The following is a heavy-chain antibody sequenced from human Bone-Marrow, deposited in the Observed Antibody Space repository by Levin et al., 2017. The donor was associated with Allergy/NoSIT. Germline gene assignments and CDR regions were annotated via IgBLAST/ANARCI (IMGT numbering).Heavy chain of an antibody. Sequence: EASVKVSCKASGFSFTSHWIGWARQMPGKGLEWMGTISPGDGAKRYSPSFEGQVTMSVDKPITTAYLQWRSLKASDTGIYFCTKSYTSSWYAWHTWGQGTPVIVSA. J-gene: IGHJ4*02. CDR3: TKSYTSSWYAWHT. CDR2: ISPGDGAK. CDR1: GFSFTSHW. V-gene: IGHV5-51*01. D-gene: IGHD6-13*01.